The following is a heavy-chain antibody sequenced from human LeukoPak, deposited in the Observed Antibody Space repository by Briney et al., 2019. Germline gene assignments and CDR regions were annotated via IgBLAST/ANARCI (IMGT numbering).Heavy chain of an antibody. CDR3: AKGRREWLFGFDY. Sequence: GGSLRLSCAASGFTFSSYGMHWVRQAPGKGLEWVAFIRYDGSNKYYADSVKGRFTISRGNSKNTLYLQMNSLRAEDTAVYYCAKGRREWLFGFDYWGQGTLVTVSS. CDR1: GFTFSSYG. D-gene: IGHD3-3*01. J-gene: IGHJ4*02. V-gene: IGHV3-30*02. CDR2: IRYDGSNK.